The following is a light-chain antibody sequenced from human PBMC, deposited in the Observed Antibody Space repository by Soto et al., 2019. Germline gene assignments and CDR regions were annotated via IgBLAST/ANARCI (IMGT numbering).Light chain of an antibody. J-gene: IGLJ2*01. Sequence: QAVVTQPPSASGTPGQRVTISCSGSSSNIGSNYVYWYQQLPGTAPKLLIYRNNQRPSGVPDRFSGSKSGTSASLAISGLRSEDEADYYCAAWDDSLSGPVFGGGTQLIVL. CDR2: RNN. CDR3: AAWDDSLSGPV. V-gene: IGLV1-47*01. CDR1: SSNIGSNY.